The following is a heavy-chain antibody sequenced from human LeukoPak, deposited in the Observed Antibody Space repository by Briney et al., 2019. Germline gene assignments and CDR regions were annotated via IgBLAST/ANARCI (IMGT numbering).Heavy chain of an antibody. V-gene: IGHV1-24*01. CDR2: FELEEVET. D-gene: IGHD3-22*01. CDR3: ATVPIRITMIDQGI. J-gene: IGHJ3*02. CDR1: GSTLTALS. Sequence: ASVKVSCKLSGSTLTALSTHGGRRAPGKGFEWRGGFELEEVETILPQKFKGGVTMTEDTSTDTAYMELSSLRSEDTAVYYCATVPIRITMIDQGIWGQGTMVTVSS.